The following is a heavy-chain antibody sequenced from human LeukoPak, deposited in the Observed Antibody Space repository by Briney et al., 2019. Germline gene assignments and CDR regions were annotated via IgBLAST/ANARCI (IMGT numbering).Heavy chain of an antibody. CDR3: ARGRYYYGSGSYYPKGFDY. V-gene: IGHV4-34*01. J-gene: IGHJ4*02. D-gene: IGHD3-10*01. Sequence: SETLSLTCAVYGGSFSGYYWSWIRQPPGKGLEWIGEINHSGSTNYNPSLKSRVTISVDTSKNQFSLKLSSVTAADTAVYYCARGRYYYGSGSYYPKGFDYWGQGTLVTVPS. CDR2: INHSGST. CDR1: GGSFSGYY.